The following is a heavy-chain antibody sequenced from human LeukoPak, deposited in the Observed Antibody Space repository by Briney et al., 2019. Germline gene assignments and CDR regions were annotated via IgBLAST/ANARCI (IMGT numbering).Heavy chain of an antibody. J-gene: IGHJ4*02. CDR3: ARVGTGGGWYFDY. CDR2: ISSSSSYI. CDR1: GFTFSSYS. Sequence: GGSLRLSCAASGFTFSSYSMNWVRQAPGKGLEWVSSISSSSSYIYYADSVKGRFTISRDNAKNSLHLQMNSLGAEDTAVYYCARVGTGGGWYFDYWGQGTLVTVSS. D-gene: IGHD6-19*01. V-gene: IGHV3-21*01.